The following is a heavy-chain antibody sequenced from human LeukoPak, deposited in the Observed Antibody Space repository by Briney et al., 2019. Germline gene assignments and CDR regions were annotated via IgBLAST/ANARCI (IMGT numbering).Heavy chain of an antibody. D-gene: IGHD6-19*01. J-gene: IGHJ6*03. CDR1: GYTFTGYY. CDR3: ARVGYSSGWYGYYYYYMDV. CDR2: INPNSGGT. V-gene: IGHV1-2*02. Sequence: ASVKVSCKASGYTFTGYYMHWVRQAPGQGLEWMGWINPNSGGTNYAQKFQGRVTMTRDTSISTAYMELSRLRSDDTAVYYCARVGYSSGWYGYYYYYMDVWGKGTTVTISS.